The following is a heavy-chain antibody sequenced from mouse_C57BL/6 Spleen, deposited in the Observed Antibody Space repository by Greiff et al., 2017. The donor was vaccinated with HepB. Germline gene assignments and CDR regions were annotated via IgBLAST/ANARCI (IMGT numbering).Heavy chain of an antibody. D-gene: IGHD1-1*01. CDR2: IDPANGNT. V-gene: IGHV14-3*01. CDR3: ARREYYGSSYFDV. CDR1: GFNIKNTY. Sequence: VQLQQSVAELVRPGASVKLSCTASGFNIKNTYLHWVKQRPEQGLEWIGRIDPANGNTQYAPKFQGKATITADTSSNTAYLQLSSLTSEDTAIYYWARREYYGSSYFDVWGTGTTVTVAS. J-gene: IGHJ1*03.